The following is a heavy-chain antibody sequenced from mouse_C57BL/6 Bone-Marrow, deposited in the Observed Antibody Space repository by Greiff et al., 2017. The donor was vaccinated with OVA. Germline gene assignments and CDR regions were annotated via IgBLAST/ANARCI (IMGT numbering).Heavy chain of an antibody. D-gene: IGHD1-1*01. J-gene: IGHJ2*01. Sequence: EVQLQQSGAELVRPGASVKLSCTASGFNIKDDYMHWVKQRPEQGLEWIGWIDPENGDTEYASKFQGKATITADPSSNTAYLQLSSLTSEDTAVYYCTTGNGSSLDYWGQGTTLTVSS. CDR1: GFNIKDDY. CDR2: IDPENGDT. V-gene: IGHV14-4*01. CDR3: TTGNGSSLDY.